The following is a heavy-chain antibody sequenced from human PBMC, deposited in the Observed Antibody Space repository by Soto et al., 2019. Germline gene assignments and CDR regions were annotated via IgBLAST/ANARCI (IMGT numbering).Heavy chain of an antibody. Sequence: DVQLFESGGGLVQPEGSLRLSCAASGFTFSSYAMGWVRQGPGKGLEWVAVVSIGGSTHYADSVRGRFTISRDNSKNTLALQFNSMTAEDKAVSFCAKRRGAGGHFDYWGEGALVTVSS. CDR3: AKRRGAGGHFDY. CDR1: GFTFSSYA. J-gene: IGHJ4*02. V-gene: IGHV3-23*01. CDR2: VSIGGST. D-gene: IGHD2-15*01.